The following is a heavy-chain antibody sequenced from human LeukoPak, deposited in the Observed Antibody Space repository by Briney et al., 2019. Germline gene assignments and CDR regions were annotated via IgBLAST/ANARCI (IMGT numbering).Heavy chain of an antibody. V-gene: IGHV4-59*12. CDR2: IYYSGST. J-gene: IGHJ6*04. Sequence: SETLSLTCTVSGGSISSYYWSWIRQPPGKGLEWIGYIYYSGSTYYNPSLKSRVTISVDTSKNQFSLKLSSVTAADTAVYYCAREPQLAGTMDVWGKGTTVTVSS. CDR3: AREPQLAGTMDV. CDR1: GGSISSYY. D-gene: IGHD6-6*01.